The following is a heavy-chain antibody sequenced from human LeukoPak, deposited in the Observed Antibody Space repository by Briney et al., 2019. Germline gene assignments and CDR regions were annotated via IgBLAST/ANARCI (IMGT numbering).Heavy chain of an antibody. CDR1: GGSISSSSYY. CDR3: ARHSIVGDTTGY. D-gene: IGHD1-26*01. V-gene: IGHV4-39*01. Sequence: SETLSLTCTVSGGSISSSSYYWGWIRQPPGKGLEWIGSIYYSGSTYYNPSLKSRVTISVDTSKNQFSLKLSSVTAADTAAYYCARHSIVGDTTGYWGQGTLVTVSS. J-gene: IGHJ4*02. CDR2: IYYSGST.